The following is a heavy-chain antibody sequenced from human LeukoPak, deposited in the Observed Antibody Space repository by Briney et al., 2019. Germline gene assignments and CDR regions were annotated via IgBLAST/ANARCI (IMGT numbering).Heavy chain of an antibody. D-gene: IGHD1-26*01. CDR3: AKEGRLSGSLESWFDP. J-gene: IGHJ5*02. CDR1: GFTFSSYA. CDR2: ISGSGGST. Sequence: GGSLRLSCAASGFTFSSYAMSWVRQAPGKGLEWVSAISGSGGSTYYADSVKGRFTISRDNSKNTLYLQMNSLRAEDTAVYYCAKEGRLSGSLESWFDPWGQGTLVTVSS. V-gene: IGHV3-23*01.